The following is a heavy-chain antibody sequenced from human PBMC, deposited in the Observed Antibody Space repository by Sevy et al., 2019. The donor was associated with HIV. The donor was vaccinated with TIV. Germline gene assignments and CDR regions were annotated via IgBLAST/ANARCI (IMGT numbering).Heavy chain of an antibody. D-gene: IGHD3-16*01. J-gene: IGHJ4*02. V-gene: IGHV3-7*01. CDR2: IKADGSDK. CDR1: VFTFSANW. CDR3: AHETFGRFES. Sequence: GGSLRLSCAASVFTFSANWMNWVRQAPGKGLEWVANIKADGSDKHYVDSVEGRFTISRDNAKNLLFLQMNSLRVKDTAVYYCAHETFGRFESWGQGTLVTVSS.